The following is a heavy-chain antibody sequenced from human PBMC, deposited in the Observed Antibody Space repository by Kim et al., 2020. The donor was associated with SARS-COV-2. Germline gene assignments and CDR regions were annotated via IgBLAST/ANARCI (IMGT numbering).Heavy chain of an antibody. V-gene: IGHV3-7*01. CDR1: GFTFSSYW. CDR2: IKQDGSEK. J-gene: IGHJ4*02. Sequence: GGSLRLSCAASGFTFSSYWMSWVRQAPGKGLEWVANIKQDGSEKYYVDSVKGRFTISRDNAKNSLYLQMNSLRAEDTAVYYCARDRYYDILTGFLWGQGTLVTVSS. D-gene: IGHD3-9*01. CDR3: ARDRYYDILTGFL.